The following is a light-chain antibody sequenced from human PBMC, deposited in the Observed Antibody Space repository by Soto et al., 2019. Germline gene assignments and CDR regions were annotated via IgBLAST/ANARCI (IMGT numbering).Light chain of an antibody. V-gene: IGLV2-8*01. Sequence: QSVLTQRPSASGSPGQSVTISCTGTSSDVGGYNYVSWYQHHPGKAPKLMISEVSKRPSGVPDRFSGSKSGNTASLTVSGLQAEDEADYYCNSYAGSNKLVFGGGTKLTVL. CDR1: SSDVGGYNY. J-gene: IGLJ2*01. CDR2: EVS. CDR3: NSYAGSNKLV.